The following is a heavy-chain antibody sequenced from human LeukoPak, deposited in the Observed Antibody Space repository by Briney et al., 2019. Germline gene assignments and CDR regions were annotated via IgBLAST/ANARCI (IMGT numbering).Heavy chain of an antibody. CDR2: IYPGDSVT. Sequence: GESLKISCKGSGYSFTSYWIGWVRQMPGKGLEWMGIIYPGDSVTGYSPSFQGQVTMSVDKSISIAYLQWSSLKASDTAMYYCARMQGDIVVVPAPEKYYYYYGMDVWGQGTTVTVSS. CDR1: GYSFTSYW. J-gene: IGHJ6*02. V-gene: IGHV5-51*01. CDR3: ARMQGDIVVVPAPEKYYYYYGMDV. D-gene: IGHD2-2*01.